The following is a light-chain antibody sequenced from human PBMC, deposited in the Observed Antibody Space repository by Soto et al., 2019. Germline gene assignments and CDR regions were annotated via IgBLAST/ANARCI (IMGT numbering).Light chain of an antibody. J-gene: IGKJ1*01. V-gene: IGKV4-1*01. Sequence: DIVMTQSPDSLAVSLGARATINCKSSQSVLYSSNNKNYLAWYQQKPGQPPRLLIYWASTRESGVPDRISGSGSGTDFTLTISSLQAEDVAVYYCHQYYITPWTFGQGTKVEIK. CDR2: WAS. CDR1: QSVLYSSNNKNY. CDR3: HQYYITPWT.